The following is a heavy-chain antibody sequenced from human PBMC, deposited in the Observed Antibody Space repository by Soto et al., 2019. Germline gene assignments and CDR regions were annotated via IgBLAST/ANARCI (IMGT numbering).Heavy chain of an antibody. CDR1: GYTFSNFG. J-gene: IGHJ6*02. D-gene: IGHD6-13*01. V-gene: IGHV1-18*01. CDR2: ISGYNGNT. Sequence: QVQLVQSGAEVKKPGASVKVSCKASGYTFSNFGISWVRQAPGQGLEWMGWISGYNGNTDDRQKLQGRVNMTIDTSTSTAYMDLRSLRSDDTAVYYCARAEAYSSSWYALDVWGQGITVTVSS. CDR3: ARAEAYSSSWYALDV.